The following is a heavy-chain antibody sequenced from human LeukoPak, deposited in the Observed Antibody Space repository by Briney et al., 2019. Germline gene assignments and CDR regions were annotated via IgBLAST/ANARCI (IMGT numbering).Heavy chain of an antibody. J-gene: IGHJ4*02. CDR1: GYTFTGYY. CDR3: ARDLDSGYDNFDY. Sequence: ASVKVSCKASGYTFTGYYMHWVRQAPGQGFEWMGWINPNSGGTNYAQKFQGRVTMTRDTSISTAYMELSRLRSDDTAVYYCARDLDSGYDNFDYWGRGTLVTVSS. CDR2: INPNSGGT. V-gene: IGHV1-2*02. D-gene: IGHD5-12*01.